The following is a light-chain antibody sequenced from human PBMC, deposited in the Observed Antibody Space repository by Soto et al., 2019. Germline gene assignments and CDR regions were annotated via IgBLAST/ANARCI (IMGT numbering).Light chain of an antibody. Sequence: EIVLTQSPGTLSLSPGERATLSCRASQSVRSSYLAWYQQKPGQAPRLLISGTSSRATGIPDRFSGSGSGTDFTLTINSLEPDDFAVYYCQQYGGSPLITFGQGTRLEIK. V-gene: IGKV3-20*01. J-gene: IGKJ5*01. CDR2: GTS. CDR1: QSVRSSY. CDR3: QQYGGSPLIT.